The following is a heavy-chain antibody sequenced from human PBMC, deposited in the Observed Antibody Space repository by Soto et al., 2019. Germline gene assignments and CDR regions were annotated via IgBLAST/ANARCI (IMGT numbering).Heavy chain of an antibody. CDR1: GFTFSRYG. J-gene: IGHJ4*02. D-gene: IGHD2-8*01. V-gene: IGHV3-33*01. Sequence: QVQLVESGGGVVQPGRSLRLSCAASGFTFSRYGMHWVRQAPGKGLEWVAVIWYDGSNKYYADSVKGRFTISRDNSKNTLYLQMNSLIAEDTGVYYCASSSSSRGVDYWGQVTLFTVSS. CDR2: IWYDGSNK. CDR3: ASSSSSRGVDY.